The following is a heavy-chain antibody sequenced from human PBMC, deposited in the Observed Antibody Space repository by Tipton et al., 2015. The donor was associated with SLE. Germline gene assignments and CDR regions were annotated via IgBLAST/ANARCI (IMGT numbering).Heavy chain of an antibody. CDR2: IRSKAYGGTT. Sequence: SLRLSCTASGFTFGDYAMSWFRQAPGKGLEWVGFIRSKAYGGTTEYAASVKGRFTISRDDSKSIAYLQMNSLKTEDTAVYYCTRGLFRFWSGYYIRGDWFDPWGQGTLVTVSS. D-gene: IGHD3-3*01. CDR1: GFTFGDYA. CDR3: TRGLFRFWSGYYIRGDWFDP. V-gene: IGHV3-49*03. J-gene: IGHJ5*02.